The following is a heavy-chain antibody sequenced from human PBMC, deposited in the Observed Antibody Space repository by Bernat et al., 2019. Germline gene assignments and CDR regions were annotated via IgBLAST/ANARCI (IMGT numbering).Heavy chain of an antibody. CDR2: INHSGST. V-gene: IGHV4-34*01. J-gene: IGHJ3*02. Sequence: QVQLQQWGAGLLKPSETLSLICAVYGGSFSDYYWTWIRQPPGKGLEWIGEINHSGSTNYNPSVKSRVTISVDKSKTQISLKLSSVTAADTAVYYCARGEGYSYSSIALDIWGQGTMVTISS. CDR1: GGSFSDYY. CDR3: ARGEGYSYSSIALDI. D-gene: IGHD5-12*01.